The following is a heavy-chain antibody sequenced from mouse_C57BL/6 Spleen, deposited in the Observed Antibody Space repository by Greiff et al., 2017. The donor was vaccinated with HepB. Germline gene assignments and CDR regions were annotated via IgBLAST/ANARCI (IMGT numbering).Heavy chain of an antibody. J-gene: IGHJ2*01. Sequence: EVMLVESGGGLVKPGGSLKLSCAASGFTFSSYAMSWVRQTPEKRLEWVATISDGGSYTYYPDNVKGRFTISRDNAKNNLYLQMSHLKSEDTAMYYCARGNEGDYFDYWGQGTTLTVSS. CDR3: ARGNEGDYFDY. CDR2: ISDGGSYT. CDR1: GFTFSSYA. V-gene: IGHV5-4*03.